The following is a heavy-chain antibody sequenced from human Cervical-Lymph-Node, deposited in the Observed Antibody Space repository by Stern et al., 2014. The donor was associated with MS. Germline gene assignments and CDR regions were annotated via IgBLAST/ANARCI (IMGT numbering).Heavy chain of an antibody. CDR2: IYYSGFT. Sequence: QVQLQHSGPGLVKPSETLSLTCTVSGGSISSSTYYWAWIRQPPGKGLEWIGNIYYSGFTYYNPSLKSRVTISVDMSKNQFSLKLSSVTAADTAIYYCARHDSVPRPSQLYSARDRGPGYFDYWGQGTLVTVSS. J-gene: IGHJ4*02. CDR3: ARHDSVPRPSQLYSARDRGPGYFDY. V-gene: IGHV4-39*01. D-gene: IGHD1-26*01. CDR1: GGSISSSTYY.